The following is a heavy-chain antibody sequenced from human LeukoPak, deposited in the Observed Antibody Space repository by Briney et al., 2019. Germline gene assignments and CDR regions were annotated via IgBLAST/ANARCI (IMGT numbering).Heavy chain of an antibody. CDR1: GGSISSSSYY. CDR3: ARYSRYYYYGMDV. V-gene: IGHV4-39*01. Sequence: KPSETLSLTCTVSGGSISSSSYYWGWIRQPPGKGLEWIGSIYYSGSTYYNPSLKSRVTISVDTSKNQFSLKLSSVTAADTAVYYCARYSRYYYYGMDVWGQRTTVTVSS. J-gene: IGHJ6*02. D-gene: IGHD6-13*01. CDR2: IYYSGST.